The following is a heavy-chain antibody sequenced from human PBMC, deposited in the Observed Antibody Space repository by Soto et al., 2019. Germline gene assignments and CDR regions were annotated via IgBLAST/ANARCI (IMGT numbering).Heavy chain of an antibody. CDR2: INGDGSTT. D-gene: IGHD3-10*01. Sequence: EVQLVESGGGLVQPGGSLRLSCAASGFTFNSYWIHWVRQAPGEGLVWVSRINGDGSTTNYADSVKGRFASSRDNAKNTRYLQMNSLRAEDTAVYYCARGVSGAFYLDSWGQGTLVTVSS. J-gene: IGHJ4*02. V-gene: IGHV3-74*01. CDR3: ARGVSGAFYLDS. CDR1: GFTFNSYW.